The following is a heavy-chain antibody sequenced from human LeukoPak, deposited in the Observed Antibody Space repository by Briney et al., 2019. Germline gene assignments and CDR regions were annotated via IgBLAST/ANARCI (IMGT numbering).Heavy chain of an antibody. Sequence: GGSLRLSCAASGFTFSSYAMSWFRQAPGKGLQWVSAISGSGGSTYYAESVKGRFTISRDNSKNTPYLQMNSLRAEDTAVYYCAKETVYYDILTGFDYWGQGTLVTVSS. CDR3: AKETVYYDILTGFDY. CDR1: GFTFSSYA. J-gene: IGHJ4*02. CDR2: ISGSGGST. D-gene: IGHD3-9*01. V-gene: IGHV3-23*01.